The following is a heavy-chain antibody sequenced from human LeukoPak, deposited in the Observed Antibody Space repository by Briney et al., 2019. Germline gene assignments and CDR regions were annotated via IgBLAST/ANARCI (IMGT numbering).Heavy chain of an antibody. CDR2: IYYSGST. CDR1: GGSISSYS. Sequence: PSETLSLTCTVSGGSISSYSWSWIRQPPGKGLEWVGYIYYSGSTNYNPSLKSRVTLSLDTSKNQFSLKLCSVTAADTAVYYCARLRVGGSYYYGMDVWGQGTTVTVSS. D-gene: IGHD1-26*01. V-gene: IGHV4-59*08. J-gene: IGHJ6*02. CDR3: ARLRVGGSYYYGMDV.